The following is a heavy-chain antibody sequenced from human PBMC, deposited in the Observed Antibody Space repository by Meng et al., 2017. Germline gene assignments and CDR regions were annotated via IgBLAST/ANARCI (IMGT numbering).Heavy chain of an antibody. CDR3: ATDLYRDWFDP. Sequence: VHMVKLGVGVKKPGVKVKISCKCSGYPLHHKYIHWVQQAPGKGLEWMGLVDPEDGETIYAEKFQGRVTITADTSTDTAYMELSSLRSEDTAVYYCATDLYRDWFDPWGQGTLVTVSS. CDR2: VDPEDGET. D-gene: IGHD1-26*01. CDR1: GYPLHHKY. V-gene: IGHV1-69-2*01. J-gene: IGHJ5*02.